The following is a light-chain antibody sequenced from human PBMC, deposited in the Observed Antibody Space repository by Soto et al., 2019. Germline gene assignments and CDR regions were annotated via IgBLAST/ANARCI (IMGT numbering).Light chain of an antibody. CDR1: QSFRGL. CDR3: QPYNNWPLT. CDR2: DAY. V-gene: IGKV3-11*01. Sequence: EVVLTQSPVTLSLSPGERATLSCRASQSFRGLLAWYQQKPGQAPRLLIYDAYNRATGIPPRFSGSGSGTDFTLTISSLEPEDSAIYYCQPYNNWPLTFGGGTKVESK. J-gene: IGKJ4*01.